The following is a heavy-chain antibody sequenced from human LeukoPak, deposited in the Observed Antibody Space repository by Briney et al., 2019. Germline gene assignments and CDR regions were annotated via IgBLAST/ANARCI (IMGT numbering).Heavy chain of an antibody. CDR1: GFTFSTYT. Sequence: PGGSLRLSCAASGFTFSTYTMNWVRQAPGKGLEWVSSITTSSSYIYYADSVKGRFAISRDNAKNSLYLQMNSLRAEDTAVYYCARHVVALGFDYWGQGALVTVSS. CDR3: ARHVVALGFDY. CDR2: ITTSSSYI. D-gene: IGHD3-22*01. V-gene: IGHV3-21*01. J-gene: IGHJ4*02.